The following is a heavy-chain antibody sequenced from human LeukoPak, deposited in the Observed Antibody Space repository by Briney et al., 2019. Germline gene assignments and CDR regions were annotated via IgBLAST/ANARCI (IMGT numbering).Heavy chain of an antibody. Sequence: QPGGSLRLSCAASGFTFTTYWMHWVRQAPGKGLVWVSHINSDGSITSCADSVKGRFTISRDNAKNTLYLQMNSLRAEDTAVYYCARDAVDTANAVWGQGTTVTVSS. D-gene: IGHD5-18*01. CDR2: INSDGSIT. CDR1: GFTFTTYW. J-gene: IGHJ6*02. V-gene: IGHV3-74*01. CDR3: ARDAVDTANAV.